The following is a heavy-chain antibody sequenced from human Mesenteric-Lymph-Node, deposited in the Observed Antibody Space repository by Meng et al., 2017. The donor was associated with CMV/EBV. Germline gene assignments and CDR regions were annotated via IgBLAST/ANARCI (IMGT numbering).Heavy chain of an antibody. CDR3: ARHQRWLKSEGGFNY. V-gene: IGHV4-34*01. CDR2: INHSGST. D-gene: IGHD4-23*01. CDR1: GGSFSGYY. Sequence: QGQLQQWGAGLLKPSETLSLTCAVYGGSFSGYYWSWIRQPPGKGLEWIGEINHSGSTNYNPSLKSRVTISVDTSKNQFSLKLSSVTAADTAVYYCARHQRWLKSEGGFNYWGRGTLVTVSS. J-gene: IGHJ4*02.